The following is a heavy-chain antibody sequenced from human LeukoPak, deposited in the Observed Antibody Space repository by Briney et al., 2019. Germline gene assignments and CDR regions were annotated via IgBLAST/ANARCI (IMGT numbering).Heavy chain of an antibody. V-gene: IGHV4-59*01. CDR2: IYYSGST. J-gene: IGHJ4*02. CDR3: AGEHRGGYRFDY. D-gene: IGHD3-22*01. CDR1: DGSINTYD. Sequence: SETLSLTCTVSDGSINTYDWRWIRQPPGKGLEWIGYIYYSGSTIYNPSLKSRVTISLDTSRNQFSLKLNSATAADTAVYYCAGEHRGGYRFDYWGQGTLVTVSS.